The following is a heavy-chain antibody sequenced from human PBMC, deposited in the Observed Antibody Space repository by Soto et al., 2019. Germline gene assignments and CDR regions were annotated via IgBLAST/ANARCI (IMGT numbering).Heavy chain of an antibody. CDR3: ARVDDYVWGSFRP. D-gene: IGHD3-16*02. CDR1: GYTFTTHG. J-gene: IGHJ4*02. Sequence: ASVKVSCKASGYTFTTHGISWVRQAPGQGLERMGWISPYNGKTTYAQKVQGRVTMTTDTSTSTAYMELRGLRSDDTAVYYCARVDDYVWGSFRPWGQGTQVTVSS. V-gene: IGHV1-18*04. CDR2: ISPYNGKT.